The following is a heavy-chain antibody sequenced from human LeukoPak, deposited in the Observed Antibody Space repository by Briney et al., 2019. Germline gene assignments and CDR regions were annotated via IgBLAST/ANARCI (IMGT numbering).Heavy chain of an antibody. V-gene: IGHV3-7*01. J-gene: IGHJ6*02. CDR2: IKEDGSDK. D-gene: IGHD2-2*01. CDR1: GVTFPKYW. Sequence: PGGSLRLSCAASGVTFPKYWMTWVRHAPGKGLEWVASIKEDGSDKYYVDSVKGRFTISRDNAKNSLYLQMNSLRDEDTAVYYCARCGYCSSTSCFYGMDVWGQGTTVTVSS. CDR3: ARCGYCSSTSCFYGMDV.